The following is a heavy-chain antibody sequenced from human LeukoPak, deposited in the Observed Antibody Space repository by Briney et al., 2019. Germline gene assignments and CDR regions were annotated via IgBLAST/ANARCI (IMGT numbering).Heavy chain of an antibody. Sequence: SETLSLTCTVSGYSIISDYFWGWIRQPPGKGLEWIGYIYYSGSTNYNPSLKSRVTISVDTSKNQFSLKLSSVTAADTAVYYCARMVGWGARRYYYYYMDVWGKGTTVTISS. CDR3: ARMVGWGARRYYYYYMDV. V-gene: IGHV4-61*01. J-gene: IGHJ6*03. CDR2: IYYSGST. CDR1: GYSIISDYF. D-gene: IGHD1-26*01.